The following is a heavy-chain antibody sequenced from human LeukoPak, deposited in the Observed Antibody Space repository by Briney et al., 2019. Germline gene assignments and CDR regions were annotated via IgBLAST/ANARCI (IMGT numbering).Heavy chain of an antibody. CDR1: GYSITSAYY. V-gene: IGHV4-38-2*02. CDR3: ARPDYGGTDAFDI. D-gene: IGHD4-23*01. J-gene: IGHJ3*02. Sequence: PSETLSLTCTVSGYSITSAYYWGWIRQPPGKGLEWIGSFFLKGSTYYNPSLKSRVTISVDTSKNQFSLKLSSVTAADTAVYYCARPDYGGTDAFDIWGQGTMVTVSS. CDR2: FFLKGST.